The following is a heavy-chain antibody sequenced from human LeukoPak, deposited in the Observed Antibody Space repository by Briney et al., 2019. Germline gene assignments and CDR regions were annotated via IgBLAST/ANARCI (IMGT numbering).Heavy chain of an antibody. D-gene: IGHD3-3*01. V-gene: IGHV4-34*01. CDR2: INHSGST. CDR3: ARAAVTDFWSGYHYDY. CDR1: GGSFSGYY. J-gene: IGHJ4*02. Sequence: SETLSLTCAVYGGSFSGYYWSWIRQPPGKGLEWIGEINHSGSTNYNPSLKSRVTISVDTSKNQFSLKLSSVTAADTAVYYCARAAVTDFWSGYHYDYWGQGTLVTVSS.